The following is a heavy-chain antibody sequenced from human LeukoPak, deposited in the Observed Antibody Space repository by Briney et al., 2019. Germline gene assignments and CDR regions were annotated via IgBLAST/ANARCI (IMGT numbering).Heavy chain of an antibody. CDR1: GYTFTSYD. Sequence: ASVKVSCKASGYTFTSYDINWVRQATGQGLEWMGWMNPNSGNTGYAQKFQGRVTMTRNTSISTAYMELRSLRSEDTAVYYCARGETKGDYTIYYYYYYGMDVWGQGTTVTVSS. V-gene: IGHV1-8*01. J-gene: IGHJ6*02. CDR2: MNPNSGNT. D-gene: IGHD4-17*01. CDR3: ARGETKGDYTIYYYYYYGMDV.